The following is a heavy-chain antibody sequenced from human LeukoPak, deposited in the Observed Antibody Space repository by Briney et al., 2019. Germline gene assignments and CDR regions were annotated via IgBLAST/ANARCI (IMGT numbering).Heavy chain of an antibody. V-gene: IGHV1-3*01. CDR2: INAGNGNT. CDR1: GYTFTSYA. J-gene: IGHJ3*02. Sequence: AASVKVSFKASGYTFTSYAMHWVRQAPGQRLEWMGWINAGNGNTKYSQKFQGRVTITRDTSASTAYMELSSLRSEDTAVYYCARGYDYVWGSYRPKGGAFDIWGQGTMVTVSS. CDR3: ARGYDYVWGSYRPKGGAFDI. D-gene: IGHD3-16*02.